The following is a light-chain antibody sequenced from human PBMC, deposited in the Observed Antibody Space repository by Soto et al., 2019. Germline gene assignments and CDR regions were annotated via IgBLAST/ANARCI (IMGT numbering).Light chain of an antibody. CDR1: QSVKNY. V-gene: IGKV3D-15*01. J-gene: IGKJ1*01. CDR2: DAS. CDR3: QDYNAWPPGT. Sequence: TQSPATLSVSSGEGITLSCRASQSVKNYLAWYQHKPGQSPRLLFYDASIRATGVPARFSAGGSGTELPLVISSLQSEDAAVYYCQDYNAWPPGTFGQGTKVEIK.